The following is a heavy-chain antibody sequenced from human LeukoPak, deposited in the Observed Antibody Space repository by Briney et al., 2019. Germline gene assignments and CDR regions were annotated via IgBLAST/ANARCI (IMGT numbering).Heavy chain of an antibody. CDR1: GYTFTGYY. CDR2: INPNSGGT. D-gene: IGHD3-22*01. J-gene: IGHJ4*02. Sequence: GASVKVSCKASGYTFTGYYMHWVRQAPGQGLEWMGWINPNSGGTNYAQKFQGRVTMTRDTSISTAYTELSRLRSDDTAVYYCARVRYYYDSSGYFSYWGQGTLVTVSS. V-gene: IGHV1-2*02. CDR3: ARVRYYYDSSGYFSY.